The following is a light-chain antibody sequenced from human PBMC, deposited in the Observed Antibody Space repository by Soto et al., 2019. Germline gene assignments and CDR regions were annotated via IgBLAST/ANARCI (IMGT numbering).Light chain of an antibody. Sequence: VVLTQSPGTLSLSPGGRSTLSCRASQSVSSSYLAWYQQKPGQAPRLLIYGASSRATGIPDRFSGSGSGTDFTLTISRLETEDFAVYYCQQYGSSTFTFGPGTKVDIK. CDR2: GAS. V-gene: IGKV3-20*01. J-gene: IGKJ3*01. CDR1: QSVSSSY. CDR3: QQYGSSTFT.